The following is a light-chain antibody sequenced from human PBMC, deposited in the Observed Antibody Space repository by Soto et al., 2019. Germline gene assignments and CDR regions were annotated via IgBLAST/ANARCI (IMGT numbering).Light chain of an antibody. V-gene: IGKV1-39*01. Sequence: DIQMTQSPSSLSAAVGDSVTITCRASQAINKYLNWYHQTPGKAPKLLVFATSTLHNGVPSRFSGSRSGTDFSLTITSLQPEDFATYYSQQSYSAPYTFGQGTKLEIK. CDR3: QQSYSAPYT. CDR2: ATS. CDR1: QAINKY. J-gene: IGKJ2*01.